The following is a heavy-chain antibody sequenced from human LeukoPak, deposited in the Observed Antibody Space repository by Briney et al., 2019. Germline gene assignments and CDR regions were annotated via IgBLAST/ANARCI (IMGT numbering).Heavy chain of an antibody. J-gene: IGHJ4*02. CDR3: ARGQDYSSGQYYFDY. D-gene: IGHD6-19*01. V-gene: IGHV3-48*01. CDR1: GFTFSSYR. Sequence: PGGSLRLSCAASGFTFSSYRMNWVRQAPGKGLEWVSYISSSSSTIYYADSVKGRFTISRDNAKNSLYLQMNSLRAEDTAVYYCARGQDYSSGQYYFDYWGQGTLVTVSS. CDR2: ISSSSSTI.